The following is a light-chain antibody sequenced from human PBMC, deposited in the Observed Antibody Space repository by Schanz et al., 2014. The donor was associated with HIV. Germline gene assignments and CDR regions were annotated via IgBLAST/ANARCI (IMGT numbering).Light chain of an antibody. CDR2: DNN. Sequence: QSVFTQPPSVSAAPGQKVTISCSGSSSNIGNNYVSWYQQLPGTAPKLLIYDNNKRPSGIPDRFSGSKSGTSATLGIAGLQTGDEGDYYCGTWDATVDPVLFGGGTKVTVL. CDR1: SSNIGNNY. V-gene: IGLV1-51*01. CDR3: GTWDATVDPVL. J-gene: IGLJ2*01.